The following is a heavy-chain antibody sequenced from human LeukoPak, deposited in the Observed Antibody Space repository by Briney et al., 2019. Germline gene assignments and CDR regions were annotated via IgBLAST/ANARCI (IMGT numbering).Heavy chain of an antibody. CDR2: VYYSGST. CDR1: GGYISTYY. D-gene: IGHD1-26*01. V-gene: IGHV4-59*01. Sequence: PSETLSLTCTVSGGYISTYYWSWLRQPPGKGLEWIGYVYYSGSTNYNPSLKSRVTISVDTSKNQFSLNLSSVTAADTAVYYCARDIVAAHGAFDIWGQGTMVTVSS. J-gene: IGHJ3*02. CDR3: ARDIVAAHGAFDI.